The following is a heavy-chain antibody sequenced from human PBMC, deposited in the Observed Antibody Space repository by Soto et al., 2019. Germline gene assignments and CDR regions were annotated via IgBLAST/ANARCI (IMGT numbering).Heavy chain of an antibody. CDR1: GFTFSNAW. Sequence: GGSLRLSCAASGFTFSNAWINWIRQAPGKGLEWVGRIXSQXXXWXTXXXXXXXXXXXXSKDQSPNMVYLQMNSLKTEDTGIYFCTTDSYSTMIVVRFDYWGHGTMVTVSS. CDR2: IXSQXXXWXT. V-gene: IGHV3-15*07. D-gene: IGHD3-22*01. CDR3: TTDSYSTMIVVRFDY. J-gene: IGHJ4*01.